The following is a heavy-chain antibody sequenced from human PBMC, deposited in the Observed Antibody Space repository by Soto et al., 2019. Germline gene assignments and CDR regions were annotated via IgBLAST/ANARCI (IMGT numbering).Heavy chain of an antibody. CDR2: IIPIFGTA. D-gene: IGHD5-18*01. CDR1: GYTYTSYG. J-gene: IGHJ6*02. CDR3: ARLRRGYSYGFYYYYGMDV. Sequence: SVKVSCKASGYTYTSYGISWVRQAPGQGLEWMGWIIPIFGTANYAQKFQGRVTITADESTSTAYMELSSLRSEDTAVYYCARLRRGYSYGFYYYYGMDVWGQGTTVTVSS. V-gene: IGHV1-69*13.